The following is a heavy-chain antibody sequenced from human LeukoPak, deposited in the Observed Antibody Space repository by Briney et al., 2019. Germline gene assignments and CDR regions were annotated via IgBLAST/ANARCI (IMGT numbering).Heavy chain of an antibody. CDR3: ARDTLIAAFDY. J-gene: IGHJ4*02. Sequence: SETLSLTCTVSGGSISSGSYYWSWIRQPAGKGLEWIGRINTSGSTNYNPSLKSRVTISVDTSKNQFSLKLSSVTAADTAVYYCARDTLIAAFDYWGQGTLVTVSS. D-gene: IGHD6-13*01. V-gene: IGHV4-61*02. CDR1: GGSISSGSYY. CDR2: INTSGST.